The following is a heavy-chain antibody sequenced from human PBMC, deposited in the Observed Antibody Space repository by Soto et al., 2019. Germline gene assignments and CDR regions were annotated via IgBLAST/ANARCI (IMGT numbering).Heavy chain of an antibody. Sequence: LRLSCAASGFTFSSYAMSWVRQAPGKGLEWVSAISGSGGSTYYADSVKGRFTISRDNSKNTLYLQMNSLRAEDTAVYYCAKDLHGYYDSSGMAYFDYWGQGTLVTV. D-gene: IGHD3-22*01. V-gene: IGHV3-23*01. CDR1: GFTFSSYA. J-gene: IGHJ4*02. CDR2: ISGSGGST. CDR3: AKDLHGYYDSSGMAYFDY.